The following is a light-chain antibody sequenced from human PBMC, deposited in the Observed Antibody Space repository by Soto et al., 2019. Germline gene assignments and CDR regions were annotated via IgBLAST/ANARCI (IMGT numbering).Light chain of an antibody. CDR2: DVS. J-gene: IGKJ5*01. CDR1: PSVSNS. CDR3: HQSSNWPRVT. Sequence: EVVWTQSPGTLSLAPGERVPRSCRARPSVSNSVAWYQQKPCQPHRLIIYDVSNRATGIPARFSGSVSGTDFTLTIPRLEPEDFAVYFGHQSSNWPRVTVSPGTRLEIK. V-gene: IGKV3-11*01.